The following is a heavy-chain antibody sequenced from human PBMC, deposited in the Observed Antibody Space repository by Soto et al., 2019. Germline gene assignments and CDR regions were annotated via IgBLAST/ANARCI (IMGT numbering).Heavy chain of an antibody. CDR3: TTVVRGVAPYYYYYGMDV. D-gene: IGHD3-10*01. V-gene: IGHV3-53*01. J-gene: IGHJ6*02. CDR2: IYTDDST. Sequence: GGSLRLSCAASGFTVSSNYMSWVRQAPGKGLEWLSVIYTDDSTYYADSVKGRFTISRHNSKNTLYLQMNSLKTEDTAVYYCTTVVRGVAPYYYYYGMDVWGQGTTVTVSS. CDR1: GFTVSSNY.